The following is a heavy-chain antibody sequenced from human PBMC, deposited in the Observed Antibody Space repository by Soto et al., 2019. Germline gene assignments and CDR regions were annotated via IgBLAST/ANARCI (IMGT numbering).Heavy chain of an antibody. J-gene: IGHJ3*02. CDR1: GFTFDNCA. CDR3: TKAGPDYGENHDSFDI. CDR2: ISGDSGTF. D-gene: IGHD4-17*01. V-gene: IGHV3-9*01. Sequence: EVQLVESGGGLVQPGRSLRLSCAASGFTFDNCAIHWVRQAPGKGLEWVAGISGDSGTFGYADSVRGRFTISRDNAKNSLSLQKHSLRVEDTALYYCTKAGPDYGENHDSFDIWGQGTMVTVSS.